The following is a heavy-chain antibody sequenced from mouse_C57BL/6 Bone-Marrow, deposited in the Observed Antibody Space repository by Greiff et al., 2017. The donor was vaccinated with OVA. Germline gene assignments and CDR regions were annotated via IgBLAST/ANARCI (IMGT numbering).Heavy chain of an antibody. V-gene: IGHV1-64*01. D-gene: IGHD1-1*01. CDR1: GYTFTSYW. CDR3: ARVTSVVAGGTWFSY. Sequence: QVQLQQPGAELVKPGASVKLSCKASGYTFTSYWMHWVKQRPGQGLEWIGMIHPNSGSNNYNEKLKSKATLTVDKSYSTAYMQLSSLTSEVSAVYYCARVTSVVAGGTWFSYGGRGPRATVTA. CDR2: IHPNSGSN. J-gene: IGHJ3*01.